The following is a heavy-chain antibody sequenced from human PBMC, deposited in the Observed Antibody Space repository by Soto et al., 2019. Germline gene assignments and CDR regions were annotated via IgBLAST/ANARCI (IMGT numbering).Heavy chain of an antibody. V-gene: IGHV3-23*01. Sequence: GGSLRLSCVASGFTFDNYAMSWVRQAPGKGLEWVSTISGSSSKTYYADSVKGRSTVSRDNSKNTLYLQMNSLRAEDTATYYCAKVPSLVPPRYYYYIDVWGKGTTVTVSS. CDR1: GFTFDNYA. J-gene: IGHJ6*03. CDR2: ISGSSSKT. CDR3: AKVPSLVPPRYYYYIDV.